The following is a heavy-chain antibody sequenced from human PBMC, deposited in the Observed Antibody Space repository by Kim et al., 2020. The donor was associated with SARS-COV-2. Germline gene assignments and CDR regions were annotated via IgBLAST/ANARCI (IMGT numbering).Heavy chain of an antibody. Sequence: GGSLRLSCAASGFTFSNYAMNWVRQAPGKGLEWVSAISVGTGSNYYADSVKGRFTISRDNSKSTLSLQMSSLRAEDTAEYYCATAVSQTYYYGMDVWGQGTTVTVSS. CDR3: ATAVSQTYYYGMDV. V-gene: IGHV3-23*01. D-gene: IGHD2-8*01. CDR2: ISVGTGSN. CDR1: GFTFSNYA. J-gene: IGHJ6*02.